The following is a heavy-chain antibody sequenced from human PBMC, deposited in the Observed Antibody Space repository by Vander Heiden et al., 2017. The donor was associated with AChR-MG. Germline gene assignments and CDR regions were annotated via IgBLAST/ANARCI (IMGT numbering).Heavy chain of an antibody. CDR3: AKDVYYGSGSYTLPDV. CDR1: GGSTSSNY. CDR2: IYTSGST. Sequence: QVRVQESGPGLVKPSETLSLTCTVSGGSTSSNYWSWIRQPAGKGLEWIGRIYTSGSTNYNPSLRSRLTMSVDASKTQFSLKLTSVTAADTAVYYCAKDVYYGSGSYTLPDVWGQGTTATVSS. J-gene: IGHJ6*02. V-gene: IGHV4-4*07. D-gene: IGHD3-10*01.